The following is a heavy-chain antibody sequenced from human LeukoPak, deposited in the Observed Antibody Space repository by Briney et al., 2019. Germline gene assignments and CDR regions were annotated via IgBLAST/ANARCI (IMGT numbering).Heavy chain of an antibody. Sequence: PSETLSLTCTVSGGSISSYYWSWIRQPPGKGLEWIGYIYTSGSTNYYPSLKSRLTISVDTSKNQFSLKLSSVTAADTAVYYCASLLCSSTSCHDAFYIWGQGTMVTVSS. V-gene: IGHV4-4*09. CDR3: ASLLCSSTSCHDAFYI. J-gene: IGHJ3*02. D-gene: IGHD2-2*01. CDR2: IYTSGST. CDR1: GGSISSYY.